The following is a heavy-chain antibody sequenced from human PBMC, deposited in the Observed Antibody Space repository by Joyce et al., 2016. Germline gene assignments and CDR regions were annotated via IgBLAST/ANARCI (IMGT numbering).Heavy chain of an antibody. Sequence: QEQLVQSGAELKKPGASVKVSCSASGYTFTGYRLHGVRQAPGQGLEWMGWSDPNSGDTNYAQKFHGWVTMARDTSISTAYMELSRLRSDDTAVYYCARGLGSYWYFDLWGRGTLVTVSS. CDR1: GYTFTGYR. V-gene: IGHV1-2*04. D-gene: IGHD2-15*01. CDR2: SDPNSGDT. CDR3: ARGLGSYWYFDL. J-gene: IGHJ2*01.